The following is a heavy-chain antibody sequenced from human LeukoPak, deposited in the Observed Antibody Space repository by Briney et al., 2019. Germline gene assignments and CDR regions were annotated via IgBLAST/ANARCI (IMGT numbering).Heavy chain of an antibody. V-gene: IGHV3-74*01. CDR2: INSDGSST. CDR3: ARKRVRYGMDV. J-gene: IGHJ6*02. Sequence: GGSLRLSCAASGFTFSSYWMHWVRQAPGKGLVWVSRINSDGSSTSYADSVKGRFTISRDNAKNTLYLQMNSLRAKDTAVYYCARKRVRYGMDVWGQGTTVTVSS. D-gene: IGHD5-24*01. CDR1: GFTFSSYW.